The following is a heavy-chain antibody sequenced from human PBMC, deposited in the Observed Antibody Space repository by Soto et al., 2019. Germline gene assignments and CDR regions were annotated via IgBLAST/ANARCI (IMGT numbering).Heavy chain of an antibody. V-gene: IGHV1-46*04. J-gene: IGHJ6*02. Sequence: QVQLVQSGAEVKKPGASVRVSCKASGYTFTSYYIHWVRQAPGQGLEWVSIINPVGGRTNYAQKLQGRVTVTRDTSTNAVHTELSSLRSEDTAVYYCARGWGRVVYAMDVWGQGTTVTVSS. CDR3: ARGWGRVVYAMDV. D-gene: IGHD1-26*01. CDR2: INPVGGRT. CDR1: GYTFTSYY.